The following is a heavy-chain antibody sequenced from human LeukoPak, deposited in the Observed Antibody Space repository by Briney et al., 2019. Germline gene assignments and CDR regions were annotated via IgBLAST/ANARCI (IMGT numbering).Heavy chain of an antibody. V-gene: IGHV3-48*04. CDR3: ARGRYGGNSGDV. CDR2: ISSSGSTI. CDR1: GFTFSSYS. J-gene: IGHJ6*04. D-gene: IGHD4-23*01. Sequence: GGSLRLSCAASGFTFSSYSMNWVRQAPGKGLEWVSYISSSGSTIYYADSVKGRFTISRDNAKNSLYLQMNSLRAEDTAVYYCARGRYGGNSGDVWGKGTTVTISS.